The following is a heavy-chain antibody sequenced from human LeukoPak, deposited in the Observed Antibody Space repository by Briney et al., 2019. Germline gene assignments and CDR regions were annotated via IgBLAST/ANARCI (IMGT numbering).Heavy chain of an antibody. CDR2: IYYGGST. J-gene: IGHJ4*02. V-gene: IGHV4-39*07. CDR3: ARSTDYDSSGYYMQS. Sequence: SETLSLTCTVSGGSVSSSSYFWGWIRQPPGKGLEWIGSIYYGGSTYYNPSLKSRVTISVDKSKNQFSLKLSSVTAADTAVYYCARSTDYDSSGYYMQSWGQGTLVTVSS. D-gene: IGHD3-22*01. CDR1: GGSVSSSSYF.